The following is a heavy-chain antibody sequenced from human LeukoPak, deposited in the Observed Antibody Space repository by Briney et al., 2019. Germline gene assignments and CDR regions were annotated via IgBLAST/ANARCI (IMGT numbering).Heavy chain of an antibody. CDR2: ISERRKT. D-gene: IGHD3-10*01. CDR3: ARDIVIGSGSCLD. CDR1: GFTFGDYA. J-gene: IGHJ4*02. V-gene: IGHV3-74*01. Sequence: GGSLRLSCTASGFTFGDYALSWFRQAPGKGLEWVSRISERRKTTYAESVKGRFTISRDNAKNTVYLQMNSLRVEDTAVYHCARDIVIGSGSCLDWGQGTLVTVSS.